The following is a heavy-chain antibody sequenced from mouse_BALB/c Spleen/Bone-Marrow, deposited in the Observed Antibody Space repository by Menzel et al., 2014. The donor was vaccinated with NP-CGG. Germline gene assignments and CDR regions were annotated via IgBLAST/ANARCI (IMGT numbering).Heavy chain of an antibody. CDR2: NNPKNGDS. J-gene: IGHJ1*01. CDR1: GYSFTDYY. V-gene: IGHV1-26*01. CDR3: ALGVRLYWFFDV. D-gene: IGHD2-14*01. Sequence: EVQLQQSGPELVKPGASVKMSCKASGYSFTDYYMKWVKQSHRKSLEWIGDNNPKNGDSFYNQKFKGKATLTVDKSSNTAYMQLDSLTSDDSAVYYCALGVRLYWFFDVWGAGTTVTVSS.